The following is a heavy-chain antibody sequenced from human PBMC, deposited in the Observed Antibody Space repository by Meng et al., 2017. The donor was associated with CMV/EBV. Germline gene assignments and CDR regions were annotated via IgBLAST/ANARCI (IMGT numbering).Heavy chain of an antibody. J-gene: IGHJ4*02. V-gene: IGHV1-46*01. D-gene: IGHD1-26*01. CDR3: ARESGSVGDY. CDR2: INPSGGST. CDR1: GYTFTSYY. Sequence: LVQTGADVKKPGTSVKVYCKASGYTFTSYYMHWVRQAPGQGLEWMGIINPSGGSTSYAQKFQGRVTMTRDTSTSTVYMELSSLRSEDTAVYYCARESGSVGDYWGQGTLVTVSS.